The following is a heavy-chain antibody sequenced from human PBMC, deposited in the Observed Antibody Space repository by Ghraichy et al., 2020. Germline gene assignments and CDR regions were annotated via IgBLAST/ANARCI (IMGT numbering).Heavy chain of an antibody. CDR3: AAYSSSWYHYYYGMDV. CDR1: GFTVSSNY. Sequence: GESLRLSCAASGFTVSSNYMSWVRQAPGKGLEWVSVIYSGGSTYYADSVKGRFTISRHNSKNTLYLQMNSLRAEDTAVYYCAAYSSSWYHYYYGMDVWGQGTTVTVSS. V-gene: IGHV3-53*04. D-gene: IGHD6-13*01. J-gene: IGHJ6*02. CDR2: IYSGGST.